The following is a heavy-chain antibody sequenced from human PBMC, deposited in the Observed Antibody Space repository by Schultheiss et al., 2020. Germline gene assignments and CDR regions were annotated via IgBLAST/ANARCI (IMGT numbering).Heavy chain of an antibody. D-gene: IGHD5-18*01. CDR1: GFTFSSYA. V-gene: IGHV3-23*01. J-gene: IGHJ4*02. Sequence: GGSLRLSCAASGFTFSSYAMSWVRQAPGKGLEWVSAISGSGGSTYYADSVKGRFTISRDNSKNSLYLQMNSLRDEDTAVYYCAGGYSYGFDYWGQGTLVTVSS. CDR2: ISGSGGST. CDR3: AGGYSYGFDY.